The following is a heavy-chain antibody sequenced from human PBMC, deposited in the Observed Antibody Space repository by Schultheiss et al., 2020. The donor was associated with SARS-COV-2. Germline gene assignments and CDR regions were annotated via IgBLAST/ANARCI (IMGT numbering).Heavy chain of an antibody. J-gene: IGHJ3*02. CDR3: ARDIKRSYYFDSGPYYQGFDI. V-gene: IGHV1-69*06. CDR1: GGTFSDYG. Sequence: SVKVSCRASGGTFSDYGISWVRQAPGQGLEWMGGIIPLFGTPHRAQKFHDRVTITAEKSTTTVYMELSSLRSEDTAVYYCARDIKRSYYFDSGPYYQGFDIWGQGTMVTVSS. D-gene: IGHD3-10*01. CDR2: IIPLFGTP.